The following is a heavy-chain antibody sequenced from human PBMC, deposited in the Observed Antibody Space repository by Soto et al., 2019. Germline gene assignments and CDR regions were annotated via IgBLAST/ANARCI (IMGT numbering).Heavy chain of an antibody. Sequence: QVQLVESGGGVVQPGWSLRLSCAASGLTFSSYGMHWVRQAPGKGLEWVAVIWYDGSNKYYADSVKGRFTISRDNSKNTLYLQMNSLRAEDTAVYYCARDRGGQHLDPWAYCDYCGQGTLVTVSS. CDR1: GLTFSSYG. CDR2: IWYDGSNK. CDR3: ARDRGGQHLDPWAYCDY. J-gene: IGHJ4*02. D-gene: IGHD6-13*01. V-gene: IGHV3-33*01.